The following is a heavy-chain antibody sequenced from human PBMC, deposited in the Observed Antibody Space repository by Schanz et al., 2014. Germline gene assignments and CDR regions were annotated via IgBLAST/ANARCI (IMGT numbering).Heavy chain of an antibody. V-gene: IGHV1-69*04. CDR2: IIPIHGIV. CDR3: ARGGGPEDVFDI. D-gene: IGHD5-12*01. J-gene: IGHJ3*02. Sequence: QVQLVQSGAEVKKPGASVKVSCKASGYTFTSDSMHWLRQAPGQGLEWMGRIIPIHGIVNYAQRFQDRVRITADKCTSTAYMELSSLRSDDTAVYYCARGGGPEDVFDIWGQGTILTVSS. CDR1: GYTFTSDS.